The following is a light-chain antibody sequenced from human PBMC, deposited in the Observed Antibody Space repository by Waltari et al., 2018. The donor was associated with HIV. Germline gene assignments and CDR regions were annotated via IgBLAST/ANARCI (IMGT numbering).Light chain of an antibody. CDR2: SNN. Sequence: QSVLTQPPSTSATPGQGVTISCSGRSSNIPSHTVNWYQQLPGTAPKLLIYSNNQRPSGVPDRFSGSKSGTSASLAISGLQSEDEADYYCAAWDDSLNALLFGGGTKLTVL. J-gene: IGLJ2*01. CDR3: AAWDDSLNALL. V-gene: IGLV1-44*01. CDR1: SSNIPSHT.